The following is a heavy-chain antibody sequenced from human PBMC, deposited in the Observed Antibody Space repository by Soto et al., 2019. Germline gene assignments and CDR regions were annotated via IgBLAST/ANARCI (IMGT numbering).Heavy chain of an antibody. J-gene: IGHJ3*02. V-gene: IGHV4-31*03. CDR1: SGSISSGVYH. D-gene: IGHD6-6*01. CDR3: ARDSAIAARAFDI. CDR2: IHYTGST. Sequence: SETLSLTCTVSSGSISSGVYHWSWIRHHPGNGLELIGYIHYTGSTYYNPSLKSRLTISVDTSKIQFSLRLSSVTAADTAVYYCARDSAIAARAFDIWGRGTMVTV.